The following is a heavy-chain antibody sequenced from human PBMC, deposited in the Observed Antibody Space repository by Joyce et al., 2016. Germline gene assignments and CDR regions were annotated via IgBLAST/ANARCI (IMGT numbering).Heavy chain of an antibody. CDR1: GFTFSCYW. CDR2: VSSDGSST. V-gene: IGHV3-74*01. Sequence: EVQLVESGGGLVQPGGSLRLSCTASGFTFSCYWMHWVRQVSGKGRGWVTLVSSDGSSTSYADSVKGRFTISRDNAKNTLYLHMNSLRTEDTAVYYCVRTGGSYYDYYYYGLDVWGQGTTVIVSS. CDR3: VRTGGSYYDYYYYGLDV. D-gene: IGHD1-26*01. J-gene: IGHJ6*02.